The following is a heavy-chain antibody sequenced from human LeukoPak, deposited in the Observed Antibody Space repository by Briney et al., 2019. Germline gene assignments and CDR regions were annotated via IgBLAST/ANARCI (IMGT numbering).Heavy chain of an antibody. J-gene: IGHJ5*02. Sequence: PSETLSLTCAVSGYSISSGYYWGWIRQPPGRGLEWIGSINHSGNTYCNPSLKSRVAISIDTSKNDFSLKVTSVAAADTAVYFCARQDTAMVXGWFXXWGQGTLVTVX. CDR2: INHSGNT. CDR1: GYSISSGYY. V-gene: IGHV4-38-2*01. D-gene: IGHD5-18*01. CDR3: ARQDTAMVXGWFXX.